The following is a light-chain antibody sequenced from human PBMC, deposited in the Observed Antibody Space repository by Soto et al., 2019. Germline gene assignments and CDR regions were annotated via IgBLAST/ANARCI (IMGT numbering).Light chain of an antibody. CDR2: EVS. Sequence: QSVLTQPASVSGSPGQSITISCTGTSSDVGGYNYVSWYQQHPGKAPKLMIYEVSNRPSGVSNRFSGSKSGNTASLTISGLQAEDEADYYCSSYTSSSTLEVFGGGTKHTVL. V-gene: IGLV2-14*01. CDR1: SSDVGGYNY. CDR3: SSYTSSSTLEV. J-gene: IGLJ2*01.